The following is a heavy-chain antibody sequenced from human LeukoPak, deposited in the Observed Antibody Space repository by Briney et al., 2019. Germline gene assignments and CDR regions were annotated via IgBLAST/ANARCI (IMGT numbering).Heavy chain of an antibody. D-gene: IGHD1-26*01. J-gene: IGHJ3*02. V-gene: IGHV3-48*04. CDR2: ISSSSSTI. CDR3: ARSAGATTGAFDI. CDR1: GFTSSSYS. Sequence: GGSLGLSCAASGFTSSSYSMNWVRQAPGKGLEWVSYISSSSSTIYYADSVKGRFTISRDNAKNSLYLQMNSLRAEDTAVYYCARSAGATTGAFDIRGQGTMVTVSS.